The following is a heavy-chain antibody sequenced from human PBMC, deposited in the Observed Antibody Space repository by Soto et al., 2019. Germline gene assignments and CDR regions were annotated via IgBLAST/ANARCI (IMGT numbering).Heavy chain of an antibody. D-gene: IGHD1-26*01. Sequence: GGSLRLSCAASGFTFSSYSMNWVRQAPGKGLEWVSSISSSSSYIYYADSVKGRFTISRDNAKNSLYLQMNSLKAEDTAVYYCARDMGEWELLALIDYWGQGTLVTVSS. CDR2: ISSSSSYI. CDR3: ARDMGEWELLALIDY. J-gene: IGHJ4*02. V-gene: IGHV3-21*01. CDR1: GFTFSSYS.